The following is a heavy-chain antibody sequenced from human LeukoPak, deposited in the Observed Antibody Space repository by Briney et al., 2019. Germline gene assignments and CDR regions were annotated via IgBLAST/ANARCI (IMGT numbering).Heavy chain of an antibody. CDR3: ARGQYSGGWHGGRRVYSYYMDV. D-gene: IGHD6-19*01. J-gene: IGHJ6*03. V-gene: IGHV4-34*01. CDR1: GVPMSTYS. CDR2: LKESDTT. Sequence: SETLSLTGSVYGVPMSTYSWIWIARPPGQGLKWSVQLKESDTTKCSPSLESRVAISVDTSKKQISLRLTSATAADTAVYYCARGQYSGGWHGGRRVYSYYMDVWGKGTTVTVSS.